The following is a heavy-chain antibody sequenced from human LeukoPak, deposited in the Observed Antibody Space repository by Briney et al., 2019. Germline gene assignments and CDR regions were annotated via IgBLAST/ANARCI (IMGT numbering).Heavy chain of an antibody. D-gene: IGHD1-26*01. CDR2: ISGSGYYS. CDR1: ELTFDNYA. V-gene: IGHV3-23*01. CDR3: AKGGHFSCFDP. Sequence: GGSLRLSCAASELTFDNYAMSWVRQAPGKGLEWVSVISGSGYYSYYADSVKGRFTVSRDNSKTTLYLQMNSLRADDTAVYYCAKGGHFSCFDPWGQGTLVTVSS. J-gene: IGHJ5*02.